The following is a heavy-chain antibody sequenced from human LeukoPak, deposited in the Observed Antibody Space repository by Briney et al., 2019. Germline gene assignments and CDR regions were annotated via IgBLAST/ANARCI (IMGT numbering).Heavy chain of an antibody. J-gene: IGHJ1*01. V-gene: IGHV5-51*01. CDR3: ARVLHDSSGYPEYFQH. D-gene: IGHD3-22*01. CDR2: IYPGDSDT. Sequence: GESLKISCKGSGYSFTSYWIGWVRQMPGKGLEWMGIIYPGDSDTRYSPSFQGQVTISADKSISTAYLRWSSLKASDTAMYYCARVLHDSSGYPEYFQHWGQGTLVTVSS. CDR1: GYSFTSYW.